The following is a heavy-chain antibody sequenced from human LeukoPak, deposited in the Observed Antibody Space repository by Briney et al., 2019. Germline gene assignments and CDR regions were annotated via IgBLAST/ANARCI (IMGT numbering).Heavy chain of an antibody. Sequence: SGGSLSLSCAASGVTFTNAWLSWVRQAPGKGLEWVGSIKSKPDRGKTDYAQPVKGRFTISRDDPKNTLFLQMNSLKTEDTAVYYCTTHLPYNYWGQGTLVTVSS. CDR1: GVTFTNAW. CDR3: TTHLPYNY. D-gene: IGHD1-14*01. V-gene: IGHV3-15*01. J-gene: IGHJ4*02. CDR2: IKSKPDRGKT.